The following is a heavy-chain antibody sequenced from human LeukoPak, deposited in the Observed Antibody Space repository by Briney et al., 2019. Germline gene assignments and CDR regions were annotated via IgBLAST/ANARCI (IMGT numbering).Heavy chain of an antibody. CDR1: GYTFTGYY. CDR2: INPNSGGT. CDR3: ARDGIRGYSGSMYYYYYYMDV. Sequence: ASVTVSCKASGYTFTGYYMHWVRQAPGQGLEWMGWINPNSGGTNYAQKFQGRVTMTRDTSISTAYMELSRLRSDDTAVYYCARDGIRGYSGSMYYYYYYMDVWGKGTTVTISS. J-gene: IGHJ6*03. D-gene: IGHD5-12*01. V-gene: IGHV1-2*02.